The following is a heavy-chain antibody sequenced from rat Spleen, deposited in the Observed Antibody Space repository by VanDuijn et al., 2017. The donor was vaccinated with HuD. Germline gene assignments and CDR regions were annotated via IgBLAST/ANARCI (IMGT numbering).Heavy chain of an antibody. J-gene: IGHJ2*01. D-gene: IGHD4-3*01. Sequence: EVKLVESGGGLVQPGRSLKLSCAASGFTFSNYYMAWVRQAPTKGLEWVASITKRGDKSYYGDSVKGRFTISRDDAKSILYLQMDSLRSEDTATYYCTIIRGTYWGQGVMVTVSS. CDR2: ITKRGDKS. V-gene: IGHV5-27*01. CDR1: GFTFSNYY. CDR3: TIIRGTY.